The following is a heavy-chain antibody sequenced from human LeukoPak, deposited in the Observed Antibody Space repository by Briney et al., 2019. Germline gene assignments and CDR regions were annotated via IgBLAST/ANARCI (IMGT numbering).Heavy chain of an antibody. CDR1: GFTFSNYW. Sequence: PGGSLTLSCAASGFTFSNYWMTWVRQDPGKGLEWVANINQNGREKYYVDSVKGRFTISRDNAENSLYLQMNSLRAEDTAVYYCARAREAHYNVYFDHWGQGALVTVSS. D-gene: IGHD3-10*01. CDR3: ARAREAHYNVYFDH. V-gene: IGHV3-7*01. J-gene: IGHJ4*02. CDR2: INQNGREK.